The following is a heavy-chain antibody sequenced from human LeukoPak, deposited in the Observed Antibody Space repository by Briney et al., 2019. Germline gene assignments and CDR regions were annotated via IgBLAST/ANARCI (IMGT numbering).Heavy chain of an antibody. CDR2: ISSSSSYI. CDR1: GFTFSSYS. J-gene: IGHJ4*02. Sequence: GGSLRLSCAASGFTFSSYSMNWVRQAPGKGLEWVSSISSSSSYIYYADSVKGRFTISRDNAKNSLYLQMNSLRAVDTAVYYCARDRDRGTTAPTFHYWGQGTLVTISS. V-gene: IGHV3-21*01. CDR3: ARDRDRGTTAPTFHY. D-gene: IGHD2/OR15-2a*01.